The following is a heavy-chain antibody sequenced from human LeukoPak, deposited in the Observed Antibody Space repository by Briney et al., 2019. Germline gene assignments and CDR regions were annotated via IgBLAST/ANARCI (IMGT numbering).Heavy chain of an antibody. CDR2: VSTDSTYT. CDR1: GFTFSDYY. V-gene: IGHV3-11*05. CDR3: TREDNWYFDL. Sequence: PGGSLRLSCTASGFTFSDYYMTCIRQAPGKGLEWLSYVSTDSTYTNYADSVKGRFTISRDNAKSSLYLQLNSLTAEDTAVYYCTREDNWYFDLWGRGTLVTVSS. J-gene: IGHJ2*01.